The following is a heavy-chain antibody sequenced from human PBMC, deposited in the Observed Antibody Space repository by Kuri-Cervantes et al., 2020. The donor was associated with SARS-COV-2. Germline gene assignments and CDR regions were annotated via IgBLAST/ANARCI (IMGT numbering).Heavy chain of an antibody. D-gene: IGHD3-22*01. V-gene: IGHV1-69*13. Sequence: SVKVSCKASGGTFSSYAISWVRQAPGQGLEWMGGIIPIFGTANYAQKFQGRVTITADESTSTAYMELSSLRSEDTAVYYCAREKRNDSSGYWLFRYYYGMDVWGQGTTVTVSS. J-gene: IGHJ6*02. CDR3: AREKRNDSSGYWLFRYYYGMDV. CDR2: IIPIFGTA. CDR1: GGTFSSYA.